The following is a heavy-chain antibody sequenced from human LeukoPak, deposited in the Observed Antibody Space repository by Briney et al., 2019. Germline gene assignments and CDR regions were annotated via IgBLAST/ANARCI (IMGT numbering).Heavy chain of an antibody. J-gene: IGHJ6*03. D-gene: IGHD3-10*01. CDR1: GFTFSSYA. V-gene: IGHV3-64*01. CDR2: ISSNGGST. CDR3: ARARYYYGSGSYYSLVYMDV. Sequence: GGSLRLSCAASGFTFSSYAMHWVRQAPGKGLEYVSAISSNGGSTYYANSLNGRFTISRNNSKNTLYLQMGRLRAEDMAVYYCARARYYYGSGSYYSLVYMDVWGKGTTVTVSS.